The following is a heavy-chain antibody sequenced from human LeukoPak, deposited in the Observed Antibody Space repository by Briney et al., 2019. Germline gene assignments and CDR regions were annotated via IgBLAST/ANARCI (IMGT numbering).Heavy chain of an antibody. CDR2: TSYDGSNK. D-gene: IGHD5-18*01. CDR1: GFTFSSYG. V-gene: IGHV3-30*18. Sequence: AGVSLRLSCAASGFTFSSYGMHWVRQIPGNGLEWVAVTSYDGSNKYYVDSVKGRFTISRDNSKNTLYLQMNSLGAEDTAVYYCAKGQRYTAVPYYFDLWGQGTLVTVSS. CDR3: AKGQRYTAVPYYFDL. J-gene: IGHJ4*02.